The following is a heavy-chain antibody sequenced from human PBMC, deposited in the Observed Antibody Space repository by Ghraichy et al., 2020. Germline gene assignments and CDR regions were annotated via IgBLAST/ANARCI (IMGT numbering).Heavy chain of an antibody. V-gene: IGHV1-69*06. J-gene: IGHJ2*01. CDR3: ARVLTLTTVTTGWYFDL. D-gene: IGHD4-17*01. Sequence: SVKVSCKASGGPFSSYAISWVRQAPGQGLQWMGGIIPIFGTANYAQKFQGRVTITADKSTNTAYMELSSLRSEDTAVYFCARVLTLTTVTTGWYFDLWGRGTLVTVSS. CDR1: GGPFSSYA. CDR2: IIPIFGTA.